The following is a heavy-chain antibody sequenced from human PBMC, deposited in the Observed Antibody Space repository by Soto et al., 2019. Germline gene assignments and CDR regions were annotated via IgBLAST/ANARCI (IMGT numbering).Heavy chain of an antibody. CDR3: ARDPVCSGGSCYDY. Sequence: GGSLRLSCAASGFTFNRYWMTWVRQAPGKGLEWVANIKQDGSEIYYVDSVKGRFTISRDNAENSLYLQLNSLRAEDTAVYYCARDPVCSGGSCYDYWGQGTLVT. CDR1: GFTFNRYW. D-gene: IGHD2-15*01. V-gene: IGHV3-7*01. CDR2: IKQDGSEI. J-gene: IGHJ4*02.